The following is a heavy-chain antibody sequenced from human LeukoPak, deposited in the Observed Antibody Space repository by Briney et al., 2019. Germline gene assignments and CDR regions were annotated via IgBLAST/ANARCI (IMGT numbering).Heavy chain of an antibody. V-gene: IGHV1-8*01. CDR3: ATDYFDY. J-gene: IGHJ4*02. CDR2: MIPNSGNT. Sequence: ASVKVSCKASGYTFTSYDINWVRQATGQGLEWMGWMIPNSGNTGYAQKFQGRVTMTEDTSTDTAYMELSSLRSEDTAVYYCATDYFDYWGQGTLVTVSS. CDR1: GYTFTSYD.